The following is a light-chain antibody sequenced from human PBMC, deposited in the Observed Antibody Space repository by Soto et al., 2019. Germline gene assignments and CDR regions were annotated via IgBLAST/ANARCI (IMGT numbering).Light chain of an antibody. CDR2: DVT. CDR1: SSDIGGYNS. CDR3: SSYTDRKNLV. Sequence: QSVLTQSPSASGSPGQSVTISCTGTSSDIGGYNSVSWYQQHPGKAPKVMIYDVTKRPSGVPDRFSGSKSGNTASLTVSALQAGDEADYYCSSYTDRKNLVLGTGTKVTVL. J-gene: IGLJ1*01. V-gene: IGLV2-8*01.